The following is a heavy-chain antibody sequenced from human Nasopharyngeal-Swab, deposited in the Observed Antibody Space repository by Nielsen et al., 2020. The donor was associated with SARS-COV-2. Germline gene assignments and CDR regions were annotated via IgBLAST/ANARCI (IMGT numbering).Heavy chain of an antibody. J-gene: IGHJ5*02. Sequence: GWVGEIIHSGSTNHNPSLKSRVTISADTSKNQFSLKLSSVTAADTAVYYCARRVKYSSSWYKRLSWFDPWGQGTLVTVSS. CDR2: IIHSGST. V-gene: IGHV4-34*12. D-gene: IGHD6-13*01. CDR3: ARRVKYSSSWYKRLSWFDP.